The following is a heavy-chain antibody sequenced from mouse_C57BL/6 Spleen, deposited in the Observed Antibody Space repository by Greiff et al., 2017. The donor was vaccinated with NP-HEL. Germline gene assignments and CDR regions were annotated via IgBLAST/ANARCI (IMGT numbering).Heavy chain of an antibody. CDR2: IHPNSGST. D-gene: IGHD2-4*01. J-gene: IGHJ3*01. V-gene: IGHV1-64*01. CDR1: GYTFTSYW. Sequence: QVQLQQPGAELVKPGASVKLSCKASGYTFTSYWMHWVKQRPGQGLEWIGMIHPNSGSTNYNEKFKSKATLTVDKSSSTAYMQLSSLTSEDSAVYYCARSYDYDGRLFAYWGQGTLVTVSA. CDR3: ARSYDYDGRLFAY.